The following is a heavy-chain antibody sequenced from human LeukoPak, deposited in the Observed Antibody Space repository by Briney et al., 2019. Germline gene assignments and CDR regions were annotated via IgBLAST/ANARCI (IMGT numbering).Heavy chain of an antibody. CDR2: ISGSGGST. Sequence: GGSLRLSCAASGFTFSNYAMSWVRQAPGQGLEWVSAISGSGGSTYYADSVRGRFTISRDNSKNTLYLQMNSLRAEDTAVYYCAKDGGTIFGVVISYFDYWGQGTLVTVSS. CDR3: AKDGGTIFGVVISYFDY. V-gene: IGHV3-23*01. J-gene: IGHJ4*02. CDR1: GFTFSNYA. D-gene: IGHD3-3*01.